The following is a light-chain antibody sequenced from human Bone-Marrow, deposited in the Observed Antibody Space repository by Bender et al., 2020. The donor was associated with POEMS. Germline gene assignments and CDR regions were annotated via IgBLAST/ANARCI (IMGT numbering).Light chain of an antibody. V-gene: IGLV3-21*03. CDR2: DDT. Sequence: SYVLTQPPSVSVAPGKTATITCGGNNIGSKAVHWYQQKPGQAPVLVIYDDTDRPSGVPDRFSGSKSGNTASLTVSGLQAEDEAEYYCSSYGGSNNLIFGGGTKLTVL. CDR3: SSYGGSNNLI. CDR1: NIGSKA. J-gene: IGLJ2*01.